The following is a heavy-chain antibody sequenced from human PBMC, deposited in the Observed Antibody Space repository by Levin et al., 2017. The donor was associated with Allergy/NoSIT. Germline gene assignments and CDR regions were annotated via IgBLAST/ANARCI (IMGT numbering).Heavy chain of an antibody. CDR1: GYSFPNSW. CDR2: IYPADSDI. Sequence: GESLKISCQTSGYSFPNSWIAWVRQMPGRGLEWMGSIYPADSDIKYNPSFRGHVTISADKSIDTAFLQWITLKASDTAIYYCARQKKAVDWFDPWGQGTPVIVSP. J-gene: IGHJ5*02. V-gene: IGHV5-51*01. CDR3: ARQKKAVDWFDP.